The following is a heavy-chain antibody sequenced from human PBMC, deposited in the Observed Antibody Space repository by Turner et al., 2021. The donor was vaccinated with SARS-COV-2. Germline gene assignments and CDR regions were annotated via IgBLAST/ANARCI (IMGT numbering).Heavy chain of an antibody. CDR2: ISWKSGTI. CDR3: ARDRIVRNWNDVPKPTYGMDV. CDR1: GFTFDDYA. J-gene: IGHJ6*02. V-gene: IGHV3-9*01. Sequence: EVQLVESGGGLVQPGRSLRLSCAASGFTFDDYAMHWVRQAQGKGLEWVAGISWKSGTIGDADSVKGRFIISRDNAKNSLYLQMNRLRAEDTALYYCARDRIVRNWNDVPKPTYGMDVWGQGTTVTVSS. D-gene: IGHD1-20*01.